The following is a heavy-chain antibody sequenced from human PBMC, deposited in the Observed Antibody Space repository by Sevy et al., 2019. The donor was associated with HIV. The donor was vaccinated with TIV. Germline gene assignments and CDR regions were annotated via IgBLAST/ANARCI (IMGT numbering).Heavy chain of an antibody. CDR3: AKDSYFDNTLFDY. CDR1: GFSFSTYA. J-gene: IGHJ4*02. Sequence: GGSLGLSCAASGFSFSTYAMSWVRQAPGKGLEWVSGISGSGVSTYYADSVKGRFTISRDNSKNTLYLQMNSLRAEDTAVYYCAKDSYFDNTLFDYWGQGTLVTVSS. V-gene: IGHV3-23*01. D-gene: IGHD3-22*01. CDR2: ISGSGVST.